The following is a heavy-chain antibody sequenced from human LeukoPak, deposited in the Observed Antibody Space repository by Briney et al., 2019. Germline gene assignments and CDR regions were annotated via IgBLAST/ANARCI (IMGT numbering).Heavy chain of an antibody. V-gene: IGHV3-49*04. CDR2: IRGKRYGGTT. D-gene: IGHD3-10*01. J-gene: IGHJ4*02. CDR3: ARGDNYGSGSYAFDY. CDR1: GFIFGDYA. Sequence: GGSLRLSCTGSGFIFGDYAISWVRRARGKGLEWVAFIRGKRYGGTTEYAASVKGKGTFIISRDDSKNIAYLQMDSLKTEDTAVYYCARGDNYGSGSYAFDYWGQGTLVTVSS.